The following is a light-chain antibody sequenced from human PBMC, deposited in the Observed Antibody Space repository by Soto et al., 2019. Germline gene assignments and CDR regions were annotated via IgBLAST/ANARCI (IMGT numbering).Light chain of an antibody. CDR1: SSNIGNNY. J-gene: IGLJ2*01. V-gene: IGLV1-36*01. Sequence: QSVLTQPPSVSGAPRQTVTISCSGGSSNIGNNYVFWYQHFPGKAPKLLIYYDDQLPSGVPDRFSGSKSGTSASLAISGLQTEDEAYYYCAAWDGSLNAGVFGGGTKLTVL. CDR3: AAWDGSLNAGV. CDR2: YDD.